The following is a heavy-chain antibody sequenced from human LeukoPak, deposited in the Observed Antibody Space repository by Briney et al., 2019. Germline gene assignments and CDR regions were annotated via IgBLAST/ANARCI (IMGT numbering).Heavy chain of an antibody. Sequence: SVKVSCKASGGTFSSYAISWVRQAPGQGLEWMGGIIPIFGTANYAQKFQGRVTITTDESTSTAYMELSSLRSEDTAVYYCAGRGIVGSPRPGERDYFDYWGQGTLVTVSS. CDR1: GGTFSSYA. J-gene: IGHJ4*02. V-gene: IGHV1-69*05. CDR3: AGRGIVGSPRPGERDYFDY. CDR2: IIPIFGTA. D-gene: IGHD1-26*01.